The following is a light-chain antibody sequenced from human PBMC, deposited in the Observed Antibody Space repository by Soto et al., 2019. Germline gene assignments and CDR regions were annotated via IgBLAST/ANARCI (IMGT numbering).Light chain of an antibody. Sequence: DIQMTQSPSSLSASLGDRVTITCRASQSISTSLNWYQQKPGEAPKLLIYGASSRQRGVSSTFSGSGSGTDFTLTISSLQPGDFAIYYCQQSYSTPLTFGGGTKVDIK. V-gene: IGKV1-39*01. CDR3: QQSYSTPLT. CDR1: QSISTS. CDR2: GAS. J-gene: IGKJ4*01.